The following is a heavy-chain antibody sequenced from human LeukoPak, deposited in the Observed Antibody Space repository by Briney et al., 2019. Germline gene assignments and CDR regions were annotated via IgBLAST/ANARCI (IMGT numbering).Heavy chain of an antibody. J-gene: IGHJ4*02. CDR3: ARDNYDSSGPYYFDY. CDR1: GFTFSSYS. CDR2: ISSSSSTI. Sequence: GGSLRLSCAASGFTFSSYSMNWVRQAPGKGLEWVSYISSSSSTIYFADSVKGRFTISRDNARNSLYLQMNSLRAEDTAVYYCARDNYDSSGPYYFDYWGQGTLVTVSS. D-gene: IGHD3-22*01. V-gene: IGHV3-48*04.